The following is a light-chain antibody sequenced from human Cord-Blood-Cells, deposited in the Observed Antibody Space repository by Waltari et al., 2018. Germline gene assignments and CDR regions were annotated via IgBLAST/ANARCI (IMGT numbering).Light chain of an antibody. J-gene: IGKJ5*01. CDR1: QSISSY. Sequence: DIQMTQSTSSLSASVGARVTITCRASQSISSYLNWYQQKPGKAPKLLIYAASSLQSGVPSKFSGSGSGTDLTLTISSLQPEDFATYYCQQRYSTPITFGQGTRVEIK. V-gene: IGKV1-39*01. CDR3: QQRYSTPIT. CDR2: AAS.